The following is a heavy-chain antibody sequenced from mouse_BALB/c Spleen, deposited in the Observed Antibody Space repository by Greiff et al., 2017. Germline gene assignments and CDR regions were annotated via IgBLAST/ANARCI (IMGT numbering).Heavy chain of an antibody. Sequence: QVHVKQSGAELVRPGTSVKISCKASGYTFTNYWLGWVKQRPGHGLEWIGDIYPGGGYTNYNEKFKGKATLTADTSSSTAYMQLSSLTSEDSAVYFCASGRKEGDYGNYDAMDYWGQGTSVTVSS. D-gene: IGHD2-1*01. V-gene: IGHV1-63*02. CDR3: ASGRKEGDYGNYDAMDY. CDR2: IYPGGGYT. CDR1: GYTFTNYW. J-gene: IGHJ4*01.